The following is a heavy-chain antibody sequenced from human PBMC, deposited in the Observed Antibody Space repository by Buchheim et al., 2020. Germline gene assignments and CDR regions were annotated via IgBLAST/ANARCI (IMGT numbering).Heavy chain of an antibody. CDR3: AKGGPAANFKLDWYLDL. Sequence: QEQLVETGGGVVQPESSLRLSCAASGFTFNNYGMHWVRQAPGKGLEWVAVISHDESQKDYADSVKGRFTISRDNYKNERYPKMNSLRTDDTAVYYCAKGGPAANFKLDWYLDLWGRGTL. CDR2: ISHDESQK. J-gene: IGHJ2*01. CDR1: GFTFNNYG. D-gene: IGHD6-13*01. V-gene: IGHV3-30*18.